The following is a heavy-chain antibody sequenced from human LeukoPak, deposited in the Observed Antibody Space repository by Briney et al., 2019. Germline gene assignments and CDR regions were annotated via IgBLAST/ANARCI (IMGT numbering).Heavy chain of an antibody. D-gene: IGHD1-26*01. J-gene: IGHJ3*02. Sequence: ASVKVSCKASGYTFTGYYMHWVRQAPGQGLEWMGWINPNSGGTNYAQKFQGRVTMTRDTSISTAYMELSRLRSDDTAVYYCARAPSGSYAFDIWGQGTMVTVYS. V-gene: IGHV1-2*02. CDR1: GYTFTGYY. CDR2: INPNSGGT. CDR3: ARAPSGSYAFDI.